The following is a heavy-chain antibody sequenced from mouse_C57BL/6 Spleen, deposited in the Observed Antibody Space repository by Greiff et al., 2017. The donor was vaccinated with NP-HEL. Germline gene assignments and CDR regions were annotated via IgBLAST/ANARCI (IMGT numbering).Heavy chain of an antibody. V-gene: IGHV1-61*01. CDR1: GYTFTSYW. CDR3: ARRSYGNPLLVAY. D-gene: IGHD2-1*01. Sequence: QVQLKQPGAELVRPGSSVKLSCKASGYTFTSYWMDWVKQRPGQGLEWIGNIYPSDSETHYNQKFKDKATLTVDKSSSTAYMQLSSLTSEDSAVYYCARRSYGNPLLVAYWGQGTLVTVSA. CDR2: IYPSDSET. J-gene: IGHJ3*01.